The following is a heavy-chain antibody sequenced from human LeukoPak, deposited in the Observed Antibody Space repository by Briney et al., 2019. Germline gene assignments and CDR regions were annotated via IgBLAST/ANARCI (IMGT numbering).Heavy chain of an antibody. D-gene: IGHD5-18*01. CDR3: ASGGYSYGADAADAFDI. Sequence: SKTLSLTCAVSGGSFSGYYWRWIRQPSGKGLEWIGEINHSGSTNYNPSLTSRVTISVDTSKNQLSLKLSSVTAADTSVYYCASGGYSYGADAADAFDIWGQGTMVTVSS. CDR1: GGSFSGYY. CDR2: INHSGST. V-gene: IGHV4-34*01. J-gene: IGHJ3*02.